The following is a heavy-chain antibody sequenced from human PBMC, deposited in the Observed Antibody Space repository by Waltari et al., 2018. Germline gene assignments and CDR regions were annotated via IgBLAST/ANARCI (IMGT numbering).Heavy chain of an antibody. CDR3: TRWTFAMGFDP. CDR2: INPDTGGT. Sequence: QVQVVQSGAEVKKPGASVKVPCKTSGYTFTGSYIHWVRQAPGQGLAWMGWINPDTGGTNYGQKFQGRVSMTRDTSISTAYMELSSLKSDDTAIYYCTRWTFAMGFDPWGQGTLVTVSS. J-gene: IGHJ5*02. CDR1: GYTFTGSY. V-gene: IGHV1-2*02.